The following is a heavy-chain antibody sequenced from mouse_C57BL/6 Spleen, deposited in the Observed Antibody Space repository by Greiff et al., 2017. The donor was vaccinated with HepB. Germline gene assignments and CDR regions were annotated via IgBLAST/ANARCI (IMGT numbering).Heavy chain of an antibody. Sequence: QVQLKQPGAELVRPGSSVKLSCKASGYTFTSYWMHWVKQRPIQGLEWIGNIDPSDSETHYNQKFKDKATLTVDKSSSTAYMQLSSLTSEDSAVYYCARRDGNYLYWYFDVWGTGTTVTVSS. D-gene: IGHD2-1*01. J-gene: IGHJ1*03. CDR3: ARRDGNYLYWYFDV. CDR2: IDPSDSET. V-gene: IGHV1-52*01. CDR1: GYTFTSYW.